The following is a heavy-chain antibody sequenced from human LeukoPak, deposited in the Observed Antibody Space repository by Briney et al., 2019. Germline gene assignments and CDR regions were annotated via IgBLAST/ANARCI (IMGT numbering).Heavy chain of an antibody. J-gene: IGHJ4*02. CDR3: ARTRYYYNSRSYGAPYYFDY. Sequence: SETLSLTCTASGGSITTTNYYWGWIRQSPGKGLEWIGSIYYSGSTYYNPSLKSRVTISVDTSKNQFSLKLSSVTAADTAVYYCARTRYYYNSRSYGAPYYFDYWGQGTLVTVSS. D-gene: IGHD3-10*01. CDR1: GGSITTTNYY. V-gene: IGHV4-39*01. CDR2: IYYSGST.